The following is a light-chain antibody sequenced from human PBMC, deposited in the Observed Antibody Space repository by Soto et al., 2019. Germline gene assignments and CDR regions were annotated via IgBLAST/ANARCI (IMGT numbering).Light chain of an antibody. CDR2: LNSDGSH. CDR1: SGHSNYA. Sequence: QSVLTQSSSASASLGDSVRLTCTLSSGHSNYAIAWHQQQPQKGPRYLMKLNSDGSHTKGDGIPDRFSGSSSGAERYLTISSLQSDDEADYYCQTWDSGILVFGGGTKVTVL. V-gene: IGLV4-69*02. J-gene: IGLJ3*02. CDR3: QTWDSGILV.